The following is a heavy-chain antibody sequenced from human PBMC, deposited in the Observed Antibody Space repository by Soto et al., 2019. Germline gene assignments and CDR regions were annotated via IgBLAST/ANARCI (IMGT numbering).Heavy chain of an antibody. V-gene: IGHV3-11*01. CDR1: GFTFSDYY. Sequence: PGGSLRLSCAASGFTFSDYYMSWIRQAPGKGLEWVSYISSSGSTIYYADSVKGRFTISRDNAKNSLYLQMNSLRAEDTAVYYCARDSASAGTYYDFWSGYYALGMDVWGQGTTVTVSS. CDR3: ARDSASAGTYYDFWSGYYALGMDV. J-gene: IGHJ6*02. D-gene: IGHD3-3*01. CDR2: ISSSGSTI.